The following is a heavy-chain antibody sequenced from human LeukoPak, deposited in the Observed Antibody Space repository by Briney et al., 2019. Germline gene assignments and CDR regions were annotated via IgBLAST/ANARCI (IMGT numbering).Heavy chain of an antibody. CDR1: GDSISSGTFY. J-gene: IGHJ5*02. CDR2: IHYSGNT. V-gene: IGHV4-39*01. CDR3: ARQQVVAAAGISSWFDP. D-gene: IGHD6-13*01. Sequence: PSETLSLTCTVSGDSISSGTFYWGWVRQPPGKGLEWIGSIHYSGNTYYNPSLKSPVTISVDTSKNQFSLNLSSVTAADTAVYYCARQQVVAAAGISSWFDPWGQGTLVTVSS.